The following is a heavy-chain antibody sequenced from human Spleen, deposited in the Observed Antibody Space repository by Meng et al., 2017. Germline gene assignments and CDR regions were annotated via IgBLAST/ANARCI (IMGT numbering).Heavy chain of an antibody. J-gene: IGHJ5*02. CDR1: GYSFSSYY. CDR2: INSSGGTT. Sequence: ASVKVSCKASGYSFSSYYMHWVRQAPGQGLEWMGIINSSGGTTIYAQKFQGRVTITRNTSISTAYKELSSLRSEDTAVYYCARVRMVRGPRVGFDPWGQGTLVTVSS. V-gene: IGHV1-46*01. CDR3: ARVRMVRGPRVGFDP. D-gene: IGHD3-10*01.